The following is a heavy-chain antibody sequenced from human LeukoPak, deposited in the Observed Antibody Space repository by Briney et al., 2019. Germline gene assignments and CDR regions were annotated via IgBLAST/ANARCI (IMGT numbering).Heavy chain of an antibody. V-gene: IGHV3-66*01. D-gene: IGHD3-22*01. CDR2: IYSRGSST. CDR3: VRDYYYDTSAYRWFDP. CDR1: GCSVSRNL. J-gene: IGHJ5*02. Sequence: GVSVSLSCVACGCSVSRNLMSWLRQAPGEGLEGAAVIYSRGSSTHSADSVKGRFTLSSDNSKHTLYLQMNSLRAEDTAVYYCVRDYYYDTSAYRWFDPWRQGTLVTVSS.